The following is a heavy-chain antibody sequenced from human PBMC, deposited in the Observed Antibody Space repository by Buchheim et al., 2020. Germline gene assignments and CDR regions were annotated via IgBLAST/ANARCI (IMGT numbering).Heavy chain of an antibody. CDR3: ARVSVRSIPHYYYYYGMDV. J-gene: IGHJ6*02. CDR1: GFTFSSYW. V-gene: IGHV3-7*01. Sequence: EVQLVESGGGLVQPGGSLRLSCAASGFTFSSYWMSWVRQAPGKGLEWVANIKQDGSEKYYVDSVKGRFTISRDNAKNSLYLQMNSLRAEDTAVYYCARVSVRSIPHYYYYYGMDVWGQGTT. D-gene: IGHD3-3*02. CDR2: IKQDGSEK.